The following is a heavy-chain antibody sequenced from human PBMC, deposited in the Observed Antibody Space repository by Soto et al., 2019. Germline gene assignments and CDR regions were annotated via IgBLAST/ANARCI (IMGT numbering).Heavy chain of an antibody. CDR1: GGSISNDSYY. D-gene: IGHD4-17*01. CDR3: ARLQPYNDYGDYFDY. V-gene: IGHV4-39*01. CDR2: IYYYSGST. J-gene: IGHJ4*02. Sequence: PSETLSLTCTVSGGSISNDSYYWGWIRQPPGKGLEWIGSIYYYSGSTYYNPSLKSRVTISLDTSKNQLSLRLSSVTAADTAVYFCARLQPYNDYGDYFDYWGQGTLVTVSS.